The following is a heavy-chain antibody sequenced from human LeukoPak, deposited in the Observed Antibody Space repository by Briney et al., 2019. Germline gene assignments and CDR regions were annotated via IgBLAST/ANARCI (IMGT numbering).Heavy chain of an antibody. V-gene: IGHV4-34*01. J-gene: IGHJ3*02. CDR2: INHSGTT. CDR3: ARFPCSGDSCYSGIRAFDI. CDR1: GRSLSGYY. D-gene: IGHD2-15*01. Sequence: SETLSLTCAVYGRSLSGYYWNWIRQSPGKGLEWIGEINHSGTTNYNPSLKSRVTISVDTSKIQFSLRLTSVTAADTAVYYCARFPCSGDSCYSGIRAFDIWGQGTMVTVSS.